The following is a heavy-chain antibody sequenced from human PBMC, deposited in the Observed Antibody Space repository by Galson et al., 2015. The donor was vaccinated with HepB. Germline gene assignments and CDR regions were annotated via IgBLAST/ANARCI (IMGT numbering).Heavy chain of an antibody. J-gene: IGHJ4*02. CDR2: ISAYNGNT. V-gene: IGHV1-18*01. Sequence: SVKVSCKASGYTFTSYGISWVRQAPGQGLEWMGWISAYNGNTNYAQKLQGRVTMTTDTSTSTAYMELRSLRSDDTAVYYCAREGRCSSTSCYGTVDYWGQGTLVTVSS. CDR1: GYTFTSYG. CDR3: AREGRCSSTSCYGTVDY. D-gene: IGHD2-2*01.